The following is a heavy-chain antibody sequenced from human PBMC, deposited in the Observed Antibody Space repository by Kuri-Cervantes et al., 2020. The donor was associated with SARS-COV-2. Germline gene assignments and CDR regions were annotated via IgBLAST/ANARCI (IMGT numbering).Heavy chain of an antibody. Sequence: GESLKISCAASGFTFSSYGMHWVRQAPGKGLEWVAVIWYDGSNKYYADSVKARFTISRDNARNSLYLQMNSLRAEDTAVYYCARFNCGGDCYSGRKLYYGMDVWGRGTTVTVSS. D-gene: IGHD2-21*01. CDR1: GFTFSSYG. V-gene: IGHV3-33*01. J-gene: IGHJ6*02. CDR2: IWYDGSNK. CDR3: ARFNCGGDCYSGRKLYYGMDV.